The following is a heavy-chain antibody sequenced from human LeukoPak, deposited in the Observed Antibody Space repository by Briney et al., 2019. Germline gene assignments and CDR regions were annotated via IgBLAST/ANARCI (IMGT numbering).Heavy chain of an antibody. CDR2: INHSGST. CDR1: GGSFSGYY. J-gene: IGHJ5*02. D-gene: IGHD3-10*01. CDR3: ATGDNWFAP. V-gene: IGHV4-34*01. Sequence: SETLSLTCAVYGGSFSGYYWSWIRHPPGKGLEWIGEINHSGSTNYNPSLKSRVTISVDTSKNQFSLKLSSVTAADTAVYYCATGDNWFAPWGQGTLVTVSS.